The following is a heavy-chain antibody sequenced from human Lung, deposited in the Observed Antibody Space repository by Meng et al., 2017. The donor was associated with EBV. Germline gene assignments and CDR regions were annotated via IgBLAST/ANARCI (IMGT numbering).Heavy chain of an antibody. J-gene: IGHJ4*02. CDR3: SRGTPGRSYSDY. Sequence: QFHLLQSGAEVRKPGASVRVSCEASGDTFASYGISWLRQAHGQGMGWMGWFVNNDDTYSAQKFQGRVTMTTDTHTSKAFMELRSLRSDDTAVYFCSRGTPGRSYSDYWGQGTLVTVSS. CDR2: FVNNDDT. D-gene: IGHD3-10*01. CDR1: GDTFASYG. V-gene: IGHV1-18*01.